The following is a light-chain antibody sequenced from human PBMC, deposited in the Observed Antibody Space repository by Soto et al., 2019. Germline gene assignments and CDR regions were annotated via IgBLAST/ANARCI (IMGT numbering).Light chain of an antibody. J-gene: IGKJ3*01. CDR2: AAS. Sequence: DIQMTQSPTSLSASVGDRVTITCRASQGIRNYVAWYQQIPGKGPKLLIYAASTLQSGVTSRFSGSGSGTDFPLTINGLQTEDVATYSGQKYSSVPVFVPGTKVEIK. V-gene: IGKV1-27*01. CDR3: QKYSSVPV. CDR1: QGIRNY.